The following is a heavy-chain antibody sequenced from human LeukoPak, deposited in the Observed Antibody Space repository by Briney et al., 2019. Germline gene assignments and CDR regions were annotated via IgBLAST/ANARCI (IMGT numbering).Heavy chain of an antibody. CDR2: IYYSGST. J-gene: IGHJ4*02. CDR3: ARARPHFDY. V-gene: IGHV4-61*01. Sequence: SETLSLTCTVSGGSVSSGSYYWSWIRQPPGKGLEWIGYIYYSGSTNYNPSLKSRVTISVDTSKNQFSLKLSSVTAADTAVYYCARARPHFDYWGQGTLVTVSS. CDR1: GGSVSSGSYY.